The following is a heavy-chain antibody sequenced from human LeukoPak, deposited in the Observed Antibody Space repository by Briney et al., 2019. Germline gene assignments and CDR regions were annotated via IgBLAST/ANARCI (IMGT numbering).Heavy chain of an antibody. CDR3: ARESGSYENWFDP. D-gene: IGHD1-26*01. CDR1: GYTFTSYD. Sequence: ASVKVSCKASGYTFTSYDINWVRQATGQGLEWMGWMNPNSGNTGYAQKFQGRVTMTRNTSISTAYMELSSPRSEDTAVYYCARESGSYENWFDPWGQGTLVTVSS. CDR2: MNPNSGNT. J-gene: IGHJ5*02. V-gene: IGHV1-8*01.